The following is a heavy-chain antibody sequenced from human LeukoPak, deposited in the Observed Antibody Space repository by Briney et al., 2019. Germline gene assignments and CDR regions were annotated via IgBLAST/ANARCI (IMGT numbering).Heavy chain of an antibody. CDR3: AKARYCTSTSCYRLTYYYYYGMDV. CDR2: ISYDGSNQ. CDR1: GFTFSSYG. J-gene: IGHJ6*02. D-gene: IGHD2-2*01. Sequence: PGGSLRLSCAASGFTFSSYGMHWVRQAPGKGLEWVAVISYDGSNQYYADPVKGRFTISRDNSKNTLYLQMDSLRAEDTAAYYCAKARYCTSTSCYRLTYYYYYGMDVWGQGTTVAVSS. V-gene: IGHV3-30*18.